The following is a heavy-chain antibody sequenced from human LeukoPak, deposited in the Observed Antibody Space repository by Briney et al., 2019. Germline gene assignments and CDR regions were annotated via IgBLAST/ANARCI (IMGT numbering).Heavy chain of an antibody. J-gene: IGHJ4*02. V-gene: IGHV3-23*01. CDR2: ISGSGDRT. CDR1: GFIFSSYD. Sequence: GSLRLSCSASGFIFSSYDMSWVRQAPGKGLEWVSSISGSGDRTIYADSVRGRLTISRDNSKNTLYLQMNSLRAEDTAVYYCARVFSAAATVWGQGTLVTVSS. CDR3: ARVFSAAATV. D-gene: IGHD2-15*01.